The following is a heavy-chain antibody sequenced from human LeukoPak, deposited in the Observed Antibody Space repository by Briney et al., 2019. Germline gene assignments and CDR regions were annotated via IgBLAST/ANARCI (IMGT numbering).Heavy chain of an antibody. CDR3: ARLRDGYNYFDY. CDR2: IYYSGST. J-gene: IGHJ4*02. D-gene: IGHD5-24*01. Sequence: PSDALSLTCTVSGGSISSSSYYWGWIRQPPGKGLEWIGSIYYSGSTYYNPSLKSRVTISVDTSKNQFSLKPSSVTAADTAVYYCARLRDGYNYFDYWGQGTLVTVSS. V-gene: IGHV4-39*01. CDR1: GGSISSSSYY.